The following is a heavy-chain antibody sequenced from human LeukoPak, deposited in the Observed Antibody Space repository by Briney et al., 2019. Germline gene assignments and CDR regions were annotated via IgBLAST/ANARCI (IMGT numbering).Heavy chain of an antibody. CDR3: ARGVGYCSSTSCYWWFGP. D-gene: IGHD2-2*01. Sequence: GGSLRLSCAASGFTFSSYWMHWVRQAPGKGLVWVSRINSDGSSTSYADSVKGRFTISRDNAKNTLYLQMNSLRAEDTAVCYCARGVGYCSSTSCYWWFGPWGQGTLVTVSS. CDR2: INSDGSST. CDR1: GFTFSSYW. J-gene: IGHJ5*02. V-gene: IGHV3-74*01.